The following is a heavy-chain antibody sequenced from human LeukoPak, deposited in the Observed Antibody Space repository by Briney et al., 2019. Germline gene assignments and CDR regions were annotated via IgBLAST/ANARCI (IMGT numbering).Heavy chain of an antibody. CDR1: EGSISHYY. CDR2: INYSGNT. Sequence: PSETLSLTCTVSEGSISHYYWNWIRQPPGKGLEWLGNINYSGNTNYNPSLKSRVTISVDTPKNQFSLKLSSVTAADTAVYYCARDWELGHWGQGTLVTVSS. D-gene: IGHD1-1*01. J-gene: IGHJ5*02. V-gene: IGHV4-59*01. CDR3: ARDWELGH.